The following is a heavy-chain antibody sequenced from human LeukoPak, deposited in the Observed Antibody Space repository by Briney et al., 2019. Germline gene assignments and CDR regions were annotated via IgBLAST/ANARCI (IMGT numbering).Heavy chain of an antibody. J-gene: IGHJ4*02. CDR1: GFTFSSYS. D-gene: IGHD6-19*01. CDR3: ASKIAVAGNDY. CDR2: ISSSSSYI. V-gene: IGHV3-21*01. Sequence: GGSLRLSCAASGFTFSSYSMNWVRQAPGKGLEWVSSISSSSSYIYYADSVKGRFTISRDNAKNSLYLQMNSLRAEDTAVYYCASKIAVAGNDYWGQGTLVTVSS.